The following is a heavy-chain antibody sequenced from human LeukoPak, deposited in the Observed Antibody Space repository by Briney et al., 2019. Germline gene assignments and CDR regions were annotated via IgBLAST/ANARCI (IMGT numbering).Heavy chain of an antibody. CDR2: ISYDGNKK. Sequence: PGRSLRLSCAASGFTFSSYGMHWVRQAPGKGLEWVAAISYDGNKKYYADSVKGRFTISRDNSKRMPYLQMNSLSAEDTAVYYCVKDRSPMFYYDSSGLAGLDVWGQGTTVTVSS. J-gene: IGHJ6*02. CDR1: GFTFSSYG. D-gene: IGHD3-22*01. CDR3: VKDRSPMFYYDSSGLAGLDV. V-gene: IGHV3-30*18.